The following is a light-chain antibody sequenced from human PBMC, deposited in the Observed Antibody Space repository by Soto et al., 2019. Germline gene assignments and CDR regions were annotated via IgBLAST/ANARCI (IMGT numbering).Light chain of an antibody. V-gene: IGLV2-14*01. CDR3: SSYTSDSTRV. Sequence: QSVLTQPASVSGSPGQSITISCTGTSSDVGGYNYVSWYQQHPGKAPKVMIYEVSYRPSGVSNRFSGSKSDTTASLTISGLQAEDEADYYCSSYTSDSTRVFGGGTKLTVL. CDR2: EVS. CDR1: SSDVGGYNY. J-gene: IGLJ3*02.